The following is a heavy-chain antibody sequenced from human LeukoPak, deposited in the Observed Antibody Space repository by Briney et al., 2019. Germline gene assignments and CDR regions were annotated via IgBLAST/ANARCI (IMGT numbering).Heavy chain of an antibody. V-gene: IGHV1-18*01. CDR3: AITTKDYYDSSGYYTLDY. D-gene: IGHD3-22*01. Sequence: ASVKVSCKASGYTFTSYGISWVRQAPGQGLEWMGWISAYNGNTNYAQKLQGRVTMTTDTSTSTAYMELRSLRSDDTAVYYCAITTKDYYDSSGYYTLDYWGQGTLVTVSS. CDR1: GYTFTSYG. CDR2: ISAYNGNT. J-gene: IGHJ4*02.